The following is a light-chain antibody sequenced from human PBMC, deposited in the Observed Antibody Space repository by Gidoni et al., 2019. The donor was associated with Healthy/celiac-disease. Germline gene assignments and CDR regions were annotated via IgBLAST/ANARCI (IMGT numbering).Light chain of an antibody. J-gene: IGLJ2*01. CDR3: QAWDSSTVV. Sequence: SYDLPQPPPVSVSPGQTASITCPGDKLGDKYACWYQQKPGQSPVLVIYQDSKRPSGIPERFSGSNSGNTATLTISGTQAMDEADYYCQAWDSSTVVFGGGTKLTVL. CDR1: KLGDKY. CDR2: QDS. V-gene: IGLV3-1*01.